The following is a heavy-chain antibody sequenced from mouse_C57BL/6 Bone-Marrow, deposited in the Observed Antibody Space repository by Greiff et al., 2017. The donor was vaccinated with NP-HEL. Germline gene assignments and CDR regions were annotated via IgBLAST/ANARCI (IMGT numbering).Heavy chain of an antibody. Sequence: VQLQQPGAELVRPGSSVKLSCKASGYTFTSYWMHWVKQRPIQGLEWIGNIDPSDSETHYNQKFKDKATLTVDKSSSTAYMQLSSLTSEDSAVYYCARGGYSNYTYYYAMDYWGQGTSVTVSS. D-gene: IGHD2-5*01. CDR2: IDPSDSET. J-gene: IGHJ4*01. CDR3: ARGGYSNYTYYYAMDY. V-gene: IGHV1-52*01. CDR1: GYTFTSYW.